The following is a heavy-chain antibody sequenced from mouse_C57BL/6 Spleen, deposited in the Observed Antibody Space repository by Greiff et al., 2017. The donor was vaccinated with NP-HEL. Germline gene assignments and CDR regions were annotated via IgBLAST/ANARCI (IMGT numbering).Heavy chain of an antibody. J-gene: IGHJ3*01. CDR2: INPYNGGT. CDR3: ANPRVYGSSYGFAY. D-gene: IGHD1-1*01. V-gene: IGHV1-19*01. CDR1: GYTFTDYY. Sequence: EVQLQQSGPVLVKPGASVKMSCKASGYTFTDYYMNWVKQSHGKSLEWIGVINPYNGGTSYNQKFKGKATLTVDKSSSTAYMELNSLTSEDSAVYYCANPRVYGSSYGFAYWGQGTLVTVSA.